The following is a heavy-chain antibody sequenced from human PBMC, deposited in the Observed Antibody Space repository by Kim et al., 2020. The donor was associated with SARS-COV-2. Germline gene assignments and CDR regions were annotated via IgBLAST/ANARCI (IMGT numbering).Heavy chain of an antibody. D-gene: IGHD3-9*01. CDR2: ISSSSSYI. Sequence: LSLTCAASGFTFSSYSMNWVRQAPGKGLEWVSSISSSSSYIYYADSVKGRFTISRDNAKNSLYLQMNSLRAEDTAVYYCARVVRYFDWLSGYYYGMDVWGQGTTVTVSS. CDR1: GFTFSSYS. V-gene: IGHV3-21*01. J-gene: IGHJ6*02. CDR3: ARVVRYFDWLSGYYYGMDV.